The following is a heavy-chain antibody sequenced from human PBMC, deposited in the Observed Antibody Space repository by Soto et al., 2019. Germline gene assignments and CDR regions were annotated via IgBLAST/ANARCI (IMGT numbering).Heavy chain of an antibody. D-gene: IGHD2-15*01. CDR2: IGSGGTT. CDR3: AKLGLCSGGNCHLDYYNGVDV. Sequence: EVQLLESGGGVVQPGGSLRLSCAASGFSFSSNAMTWVRQAPGQGLEWVSTIGSGGTTYYADSVKGRFTISRDNSKNTQSLQMNSLGVEDTGVYYCAKLGLCSGGNCHLDYYNGVDVWGKGTTVTVSS. J-gene: IGHJ6*04. CDR1: GFSFSSNA. V-gene: IGHV3-23*01.